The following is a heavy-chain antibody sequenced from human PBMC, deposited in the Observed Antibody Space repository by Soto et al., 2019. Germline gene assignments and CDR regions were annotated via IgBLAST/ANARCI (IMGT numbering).Heavy chain of an antibody. J-gene: IGHJ3*02. D-gene: IGHD6-19*01. CDR1: GYSFTSYW. CDR3: ARVPPPNSSGWYYI. Sequence: LGESLRIYCKGSGYSFTSYWIGGVRQRPGKGLEWMGIIYPGDSDTRYSPSFQGQVTISADKSISTAYLQWSSLKASDTAMYYCARVPPPNSSGWYYIWGQGTMVTVSS. CDR2: IYPGDSDT. V-gene: IGHV5-51*01.